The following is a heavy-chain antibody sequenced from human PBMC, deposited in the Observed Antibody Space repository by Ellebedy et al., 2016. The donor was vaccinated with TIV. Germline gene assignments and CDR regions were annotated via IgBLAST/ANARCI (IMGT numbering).Heavy chain of an antibody. CDR1: GFTFGRYR. J-gene: IGHJ5*02. Sequence: GESLKISCVASGFTFGRYRMHWVRQAPGSKLVWVSRIKSDGSRTTYADSVKGRFTTSRDNARNTLYLQMNSLRGEDTAVYFCARDRGDYSISGPWGQGTLVTVSS. D-gene: IGHD4-11*01. V-gene: IGHV3-74*01. CDR3: ARDRGDYSISGP. CDR2: IKSDGSRT.